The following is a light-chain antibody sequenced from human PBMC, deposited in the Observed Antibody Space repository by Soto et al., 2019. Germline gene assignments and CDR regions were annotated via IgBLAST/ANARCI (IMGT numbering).Light chain of an antibody. Sequence: QSVLTHPPSVSGAPGQRVTISCTGSSSNIGAGYDVHWYQQLPGTAPKLLIYGNSNRPSGVPDRFSGSKSGTSASLAITGLQAEDEADYYCQSYDSSLRVVFGTGTKLTVL. CDR1: SSNIGAGYD. CDR2: GNS. CDR3: QSYDSSLRVV. J-gene: IGLJ1*01. V-gene: IGLV1-40*01.